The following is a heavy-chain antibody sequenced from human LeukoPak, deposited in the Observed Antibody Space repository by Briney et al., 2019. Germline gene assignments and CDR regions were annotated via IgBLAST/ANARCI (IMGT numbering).Heavy chain of an antibody. J-gene: IGHJ5*02. V-gene: IGHV4-4*09. Sequence: SETLSLTCTGSGGSISSYYWSWIRQPPGKGLEWVWFIYTSGSTNYNPSLKSRVTISVDTSKNQFSLKLSSVTAADTAVYYCARLGGSSWQPYNWFDPWGQGTLVTVSS. CDR3: ARLGGSSWQPYNWFDP. D-gene: IGHD6-13*01. CDR1: GGSISSYY. CDR2: IYTSGST.